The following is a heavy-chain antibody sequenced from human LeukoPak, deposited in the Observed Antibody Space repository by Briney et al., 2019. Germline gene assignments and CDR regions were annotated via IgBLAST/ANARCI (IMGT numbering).Heavy chain of an antibody. V-gene: IGHV3-30*03. D-gene: IGHD1-1*01. J-gene: IGHJ4*02. CDR2: ISFDGSNK. CDR3: ARGGRVREFDY. Sequence: PGGSLRLSCAASGFIFSHYGMHWVRQAPGKGLEWVAVISFDGSNKYYADSVKGRFTISSDNSKNTLYLQMNSLRAEDTAVYYCARGGRVREFDYWGQGTLVTVSS. CDR1: GFIFSHYG.